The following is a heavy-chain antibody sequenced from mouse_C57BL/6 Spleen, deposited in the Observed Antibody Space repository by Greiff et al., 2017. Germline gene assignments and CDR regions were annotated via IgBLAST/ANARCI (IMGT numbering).Heavy chain of an antibody. CDR2: ISSGSSTI. CDR1: GFTFSDYG. V-gene: IGHV5-17*01. CDR3: ARGDGSSFYFDY. Sequence: EVKLMESGGGLVKPGGSLKLSCAASGFTFSDYGMHWVRQAPEKGLGWVAYISSGSSTIYYADTVKGRFTISRDNAKNTLFLQMTSLRSEDTAMYYCARGDGSSFYFDYWGQGTTLTVSS. D-gene: IGHD1-1*01. J-gene: IGHJ2*01.